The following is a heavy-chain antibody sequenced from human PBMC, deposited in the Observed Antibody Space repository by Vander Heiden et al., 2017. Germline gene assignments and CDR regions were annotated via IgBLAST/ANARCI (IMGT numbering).Heavy chain of an antibody. Sequence: EVQLVETGGGLIQPGGSLRLSCAVSGFTVSTNYMSWVRQAPGKGLEWVSVIYSGGSTYYADSVKGRFTISRDNSKNMLYLQMNSLTAEDTAVYYCARDVRAAPVSYWGQGTLGTVSS. CDR3: ARDVRAAPVSY. CDR2: IYSGGST. V-gene: IGHV3-53*02. J-gene: IGHJ4*02. D-gene: IGHD6-6*01. CDR1: GFTVSTNY.